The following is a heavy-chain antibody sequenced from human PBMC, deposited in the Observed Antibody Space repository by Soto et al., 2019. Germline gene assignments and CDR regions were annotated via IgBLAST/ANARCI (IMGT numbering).Heavy chain of an antibody. CDR1: GYTFTSYA. D-gene: IGHD2-2*01. CDR3: ARGIVVVPAAPGWFDP. J-gene: IGHJ5*02. Sequence: ASVKVSCKASGYTFTSYAMHWVRQAPGQRLEWMGWINAGNGNTKYSQKFQGGVTITRDTSASTAYMELSSLRSEDTAVYYCARGIVVVPAAPGWFDPWGQGTLVTVSS. CDR2: INAGNGNT. V-gene: IGHV1-3*01.